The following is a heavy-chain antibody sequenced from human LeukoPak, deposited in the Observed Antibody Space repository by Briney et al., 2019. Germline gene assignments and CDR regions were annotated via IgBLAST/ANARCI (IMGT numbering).Heavy chain of an antibody. J-gene: IGHJ4*02. D-gene: IGHD4-11*01. CDR2: VSDSGVNT. CDR1: GFAFSSCA. V-gene: IGHV3-23*01. Sequence: PGGSLRLSCAASGFAFSSCAMTRVRQSPGKGLEWVSSVSDSGVNTYYAGSVRGRFTVSRDNFKNILYLQMNSLTVEDTAFYYCSKGRGSTLTNIDFWGQGALVTVSS. CDR3: SKGRGSTLTNIDF.